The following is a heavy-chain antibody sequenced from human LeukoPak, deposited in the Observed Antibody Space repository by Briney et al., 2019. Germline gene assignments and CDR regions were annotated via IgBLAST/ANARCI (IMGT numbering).Heavy chain of an antibody. CDR2: IIPILGIA. D-gene: IGHD5-18*01. CDR3: ASYVDTAMASFDY. J-gene: IGHJ4*02. V-gene: IGHV1-69*04. Sequence: GASVKVSCKASGYTFTSYDINWVRQAPGQGLEWMGRIIPILGIANYAQKFQGRVTITADKSTSTAYMELSSLRSEDTAVYYCASYVDTAMASFDYWGQGTLVTVSS. CDR1: GYTFTSYD.